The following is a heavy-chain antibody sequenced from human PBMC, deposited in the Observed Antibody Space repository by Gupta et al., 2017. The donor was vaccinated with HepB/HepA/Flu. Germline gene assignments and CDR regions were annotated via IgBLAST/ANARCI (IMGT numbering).Heavy chain of an antibody. CDR1: GFTFSGFW. J-gene: IGHJ4*02. Sequence: EVQLVESGGGLVQPGGSLRLSCAASGFTFSGFWMPWVRQVSGKGLVWVSGIDSNGNTTRYADSGKGRITISRDNAKNTLNLQMNSLRADDTSVYYCARGQCSSATCPFDYWGQGTLVTVSS. D-gene: IGHD2-2*01. V-gene: IGHV3-74*01. CDR3: ARGQCSSATCPFDY. CDR2: IDSNGNTT.